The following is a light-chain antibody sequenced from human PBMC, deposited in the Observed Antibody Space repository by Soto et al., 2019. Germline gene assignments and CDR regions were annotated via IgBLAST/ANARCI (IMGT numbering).Light chain of an antibody. CDR1: QSVDSN. CDR2: GAS. V-gene: IGKV3-15*01. J-gene: IGKJ1*01. CDR3: QQYGSSPGT. Sequence: EILMTQSPATLSVSPGERATLSCRASQSVDSNLAWYQQKPGQAPRLLIYGASTRATGISARFSGSGSGTEFTLTISSLQSEDFAVYYCQQYGSSPGTFGQGTKVDIK.